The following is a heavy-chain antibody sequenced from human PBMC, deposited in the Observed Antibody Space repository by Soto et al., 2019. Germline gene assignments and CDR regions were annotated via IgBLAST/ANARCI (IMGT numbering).Heavy chain of an antibody. CDR2: INPNSGGT. J-gene: IGHJ4*02. CDR1: GYTFPGYY. D-gene: IGHD3-3*01. Sequence: ASVKVACKASGYTFPGYYMHWVRQAPGQGPEWMGWINPNSGGTNYAQKFQGRVTMTGDTSISTAYMELSRLRSDDTAVYYSARINSATIFGVVLYPDHLYYWGQGTLVTVSS. CDR3: ARINSATIFGVVLYPDHLYY. V-gene: IGHV1-2*02.